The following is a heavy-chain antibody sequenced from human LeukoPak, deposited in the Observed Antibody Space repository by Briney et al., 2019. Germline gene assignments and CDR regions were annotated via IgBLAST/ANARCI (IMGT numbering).Heavy chain of an antibody. J-gene: IGHJ3*02. CDR2: IIPILGIA. Sequence: SVKVSCKASGYTFTSYAISWVRQAPGQGLEWMGRIIPILGIANYAQKFQGRVTITADKSTSTAYMELSSLRSEDTAVYYCASVGGITTSSYAFDIWGQGTMVTVSS. D-gene: IGHD3-22*01. CDR1: GYTFTSYA. CDR3: ASVGGITTSSYAFDI. V-gene: IGHV1-69*04.